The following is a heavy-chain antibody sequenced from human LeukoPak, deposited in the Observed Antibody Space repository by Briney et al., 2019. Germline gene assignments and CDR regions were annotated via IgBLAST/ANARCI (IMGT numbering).Heavy chain of an antibody. CDR3: AREGNWNDQDY. Sequence: GGSLGLSCVASGFTFSSYEMNWVRQAPGKGLEWVSYISSSGSTIYYVDSVKGRFTISRDNAKNSLYLQMNSLRAEDTAVYYCAREGNWNDQDYWGQGTLVTVSS. CDR2: ISSSGSTI. V-gene: IGHV3-48*03. J-gene: IGHJ4*02. CDR1: GFTFSSYE. D-gene: IGHD1-20*01.